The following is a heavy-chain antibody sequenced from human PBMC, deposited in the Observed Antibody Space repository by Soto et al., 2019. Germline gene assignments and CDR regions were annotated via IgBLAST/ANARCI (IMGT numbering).Heavy chain of an antibody. V-gene: IGHV1-18*04. Sequence: GASVKVSCKASGYTFTSYSISWVRQAPGQGLEWMGWISAYNGNTNYAQKLQGRVTMTTDTSTSTAYMELRSLRSDDTAVYYCARDDGSGYDYYYYYGMDVWGQGTTVTVSS. D-gene: IGHD5-12*01. J-gene: IGHJ6*02. CDR3: ARDDGSGYDYYYYYGMDV. CDR2: ISAYNGNT. CDR1: GYTFTSYS.